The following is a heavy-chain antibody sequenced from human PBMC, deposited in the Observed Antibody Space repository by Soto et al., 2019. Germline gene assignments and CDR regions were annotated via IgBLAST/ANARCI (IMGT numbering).Heavy chain of an antibody. J-gene: IGHJ4*02. Sequence: QVQLVQSGAEVKKPGASVKVSCKASGYTFTGYYMHWVRQAPGQGLEWMGWINPNSGGTNYAQKVQGWVTMTRDTSISTAYMELSRLRSDDTAVYYCARSSSRHSFDYWGQGTLVTVSS. D-gene: IGHD6-13*01. CDR3: ARSSSRHSFDY. CDR1: GYTFTGYY. V-gene: IGHV1-2*04. CDR2: INPNSGGT.